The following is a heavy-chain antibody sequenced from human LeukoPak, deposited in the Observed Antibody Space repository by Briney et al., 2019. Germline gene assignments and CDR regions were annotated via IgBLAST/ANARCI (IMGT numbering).Heavy chain of an antibody. CDR1: GYTFTSYG. CDR2: SSAYNGNT. CDR3: ASGYYGSGSYLDYYYYGMDV. D-gene: IGHD3-10*01. V-gene: IGHV1-18*01. J-gene: IGHJ6*02. Sequence: GASVKVSCKASGYTFTSYGISWVRQAPGQGLEWMGWSSAYNGNTNYAQKLQGRVTMTTDTSTSTAYMELSSLRSEDTAVYYCASGYYGSGSYLDYYYYGMDVWGQGTTVTVSS.